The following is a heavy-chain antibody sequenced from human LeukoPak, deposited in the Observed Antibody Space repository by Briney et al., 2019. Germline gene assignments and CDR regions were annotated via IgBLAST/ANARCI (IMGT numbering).Heavy chain of an antibody. CDR2: ISSSGGIT. D-gene: IGHD3-10*01. J-gene: IGHJ4*02. CDR3: TGNYYGSGSYADFDY. CDR1: GFTFSSHG. Sequence: GGSLRLSCAASGFTFSSHGMNWVRQAPGKGLEWVSGISSSGGITYYTDSVKGRFTISRDNSKNTAYLQMDSLKTEDTAVYYCTGNYYGSGSYADFDYWGQGTLVTVSS. V-gene: IGHV3-23*01.